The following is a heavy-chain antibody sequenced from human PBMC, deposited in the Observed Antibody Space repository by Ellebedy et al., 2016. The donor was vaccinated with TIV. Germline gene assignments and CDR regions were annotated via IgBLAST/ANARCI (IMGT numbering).Heavy chain of an antibody. CDR1: GGSLTNHF. J-gene: IGHJ2*01. V-gene: IGHV4-59*11. CDR3: ARVAITAAVGGGYFDL. D-gene: IGHD6-13*01. CDR2: IYYTGST. Sequence: MPSETLSLTCTVSGGSLTNHFWSWIRQPPGKGLEWIAYIYYTGSTNYNPSLKSRVSISVDTSKNQISLTLMTSVSAADTAVYYCARVAITAAVGGGYFDLWGRGTLVTVSS.